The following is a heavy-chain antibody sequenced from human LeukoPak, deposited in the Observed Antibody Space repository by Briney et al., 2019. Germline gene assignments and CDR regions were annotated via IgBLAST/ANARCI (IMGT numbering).Heavy chain of an antibody. D-gene: IGHD5-18*01. J-gene: IGHJ4*02. Sequence: SETLSLTCTVSGASISSYYWSWIRQPPGKGLEWIGDIYYSGSIKYNPSLKSRVTMSVDTSKNQFSLKLSSVTAADTAVYYCARLGGYSYGYRYFDYWGQGTLVTVSS. V-gene: IGHV4-59*08. CDR2: IYYSGSI. CDR1: GASISSYY. CDR3: ARLGGYSYGYRYFDY.